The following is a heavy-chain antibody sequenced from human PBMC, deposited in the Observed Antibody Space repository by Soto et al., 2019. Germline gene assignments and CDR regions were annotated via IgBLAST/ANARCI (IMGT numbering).Heavy chain of an antibody. CDR1: GFIFSTYD. CDR2: IGTAENT. Sequence: EVQLVESGGGLVQPWGSLRLSCAASGFIFSTYDMHWVRQATGKGLEWVSAIGTAENTYYSDSVKGRFTISRENGKNSLYLQMTSLGVGDTAVYYCARAARANFPNIDYWGQGTLVTVSS. J-gene: IGHJ4*02. V-gene: IGHV3-13*01. CDR3: ARAARANFPNIDY.